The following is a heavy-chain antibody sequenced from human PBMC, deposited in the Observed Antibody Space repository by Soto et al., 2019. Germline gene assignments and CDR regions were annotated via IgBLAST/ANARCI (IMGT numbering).Heavy chain of an antibody. Sequence: GGSLRLSCAASGFTFSRYWMHWVRQAPGKGLVWVSRINPDGSTTNYADSVKGRFTISRDSAKNTLHLQVNSARVEDTAVYHCARGGADTAMAHDYWGQGTLVTVSS. CDR2: INPDGSTT. CDR3: ARGGADTAMAHDY. CDR1: GFTFSRYW. D-gene: IGHD5-18*01. V-gene: IGHV3-74*01. J-gene: IGHJ4*02.